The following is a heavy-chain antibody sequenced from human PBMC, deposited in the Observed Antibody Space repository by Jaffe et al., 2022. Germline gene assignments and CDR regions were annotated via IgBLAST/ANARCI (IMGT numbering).Heavy chain of an antibody. D-gene: IGHD3-10*01. Sequence: QVQLQESGPGLVKPSETLSLTCAVSGYSISSGYYWGWIRQPPGKGLEWIGSIYHSGSTYYNPSLKSRVTISVDTSKNQFSLKLSSVTAADTAVYYCAISFGESYFDYWGQGTLVTVSS. V-gene: IGHV4-38-2*01. J-gene: IGHJ4*02. CDR1: GYSISSGYY. CDR3: AISFGESYFDY. CDR2: IYHSGST.